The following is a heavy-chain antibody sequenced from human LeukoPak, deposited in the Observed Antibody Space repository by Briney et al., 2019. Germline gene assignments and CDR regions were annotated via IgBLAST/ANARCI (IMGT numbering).Heavy chain of an antibody. V-gene: IGHV1-8*02. J-gene: IGHJ4*02. CDR1: GYTFTSYY. Sequence: ASVKVSCKASGYTFTSYYMHWVRQATGQGLEWMGWMNPNSGNTGYAQKFQGRVTMTRNTSISTAYMELSSLRSEDTAVYYCARLQTYYYDSSGYARDYWGQGTLVTVSS. CDR3: ARLQTYYYDSSGYARDY. CDR2: MNPNSGNT. D-gene: IGHD3-22*01.